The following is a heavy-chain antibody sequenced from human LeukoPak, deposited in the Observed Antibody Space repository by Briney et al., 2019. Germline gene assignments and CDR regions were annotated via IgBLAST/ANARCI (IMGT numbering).Heavy chain of an antibody. D-gene: IGHD6-19*01. CDR3: AREGLAVAGTLDYYGMDV. CDR2: INPNSGGT. V-gene: IGHV1-2*04. Sequence: ASVEVSCKASGYTFTGYYMHWVRQAPGQGLEWMGWINPNSGGTNYAQKFQGWVTMTRDTSISTAYMELSRLRSDDTAVYYCAREGLAVAGTLDYYGMDVWGKGTTVTVSS. J-gene: IGHJ6*04. CDR1: GYTFTGYY.